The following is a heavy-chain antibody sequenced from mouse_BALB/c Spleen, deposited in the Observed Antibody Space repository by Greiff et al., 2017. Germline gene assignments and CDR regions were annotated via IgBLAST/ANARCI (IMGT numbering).Heavy chain of an antibody. V-gene: IGHV14-3*02. D-gene: IGHD1-1*01. CDR1: GFNIKDTY. J-gene: IGHJ4*01. CDR2: IDPANGNT. Sequence: VQLKESGAELVKPGASVKLSCTASGFNIKDTYMHWVKQRPEQGLEWNGRIDPANGNTKYDQKFQGKATIPADTSSNTAYLQLSSLTSEDTAVYYCARALLLEAMDYWGQGTSVTVSA. CDR3: ARALLLEAMDY.